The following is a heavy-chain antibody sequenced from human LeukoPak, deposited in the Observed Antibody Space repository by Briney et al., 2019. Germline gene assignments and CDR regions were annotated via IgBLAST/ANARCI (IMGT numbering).Heavy chain of an antibody. Sequence: GGSLRLSCAASGFTVSSNYMSWVRQDPGKGLEWVGNIKQDGSDKNYMDSVKGRFTISRDNTKNSVYLQMSSLRAEDTAVYYCARDRGDYGDSLFDYWGQGTLVTVSS. CDR2: IKQDGSDK. CDR3: ARDRGDYGDSLFDY. CDR1: GFTVSSNY. D-gene: IGHD4-17*01. J-gene: IGHJ4*02. V-gene: IGHV3-7*01.